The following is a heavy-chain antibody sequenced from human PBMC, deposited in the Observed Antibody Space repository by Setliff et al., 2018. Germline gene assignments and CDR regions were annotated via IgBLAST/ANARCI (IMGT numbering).Heavy chain of an antibody. CDR2: ISRGGNTI. V-gene: IGHV3-11*04. J-gene: IGHJ5*02. Sequence: GSLRLSCAASGFTFGDYYMNWIRQAPGKGLEWVSYISRGGNTIYYADSVKGRFTISRDNAKNSLYLQMNSLRAEDTAVYYCARDKLRFLENWFDPWGQGTLVTVSS. CDR1: GFTFGDYY. CDR3: ARDKLRFLENWFDP. D-gene: IGHD3-3*01.